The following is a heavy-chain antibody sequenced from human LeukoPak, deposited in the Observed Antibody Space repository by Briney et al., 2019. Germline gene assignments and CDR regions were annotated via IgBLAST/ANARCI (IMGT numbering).Heavy chain of an antibody. J-gene: IGHJ4*02. V-gene: IGHV3-23*01. D-gene: IGHD1-26*01. CDR1: GFTFSSYA. Sequence: VGSLRLSCAASGFTFSSYAMSWVRQAPGKGLEWVSAISGSGGSTYYADSVKGRFTISRDNSKNTLYLQMNSLRAEDTAVYFCAKPGHNSGSYWNYFDYWGQGTLVTVSS. CDR3: AKPGHNSGSYWNYFDY. CDR2: ISGSGGST.